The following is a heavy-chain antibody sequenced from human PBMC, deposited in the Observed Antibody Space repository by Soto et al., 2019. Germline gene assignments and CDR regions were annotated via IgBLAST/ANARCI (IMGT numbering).Heavy chain of an antibody. J-gene: IGHJ4*02. CDR2: IYYSGST. CDR1: GISVSTSDYY. Sequence: SETLSLTCTVSGISVSTSDYYWGWVRQPPGKGLYWIGNIYYSGSTFYNPSLRSRVTLSVDTSKTQFSLRLNSVTVADTAVYFCAGFVVPASRNSDFDYWGQGTLVTVSS. D-gene: IGHD2-15*01. CDR3: AGFVVPASRNSDFDY. V-gene: IGHV4-39*01.